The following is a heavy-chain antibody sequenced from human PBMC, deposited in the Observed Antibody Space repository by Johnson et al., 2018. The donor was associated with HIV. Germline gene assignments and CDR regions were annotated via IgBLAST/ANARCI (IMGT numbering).Heavy chain of an antibody. CDR1: GFTFSSYW. D-gene: IGHD2-15*01. J-gene: IGHJ3*02. Sequence: VQLVESGGGLVQPGGSLRLSCAASGFTFSSYWMNWVRQAPGKGLEWVANIKQDGSEKYYVDSVKGRFTISRDNSKSTLFLQMNSLRAEDTAVYYCARVGILRRRGAFDMWGQGTMVTVSS. V-gene: IGHV3-7*03. CDR2: IKQDGSEK. CDR3: ARVGILRRRGAFDM.